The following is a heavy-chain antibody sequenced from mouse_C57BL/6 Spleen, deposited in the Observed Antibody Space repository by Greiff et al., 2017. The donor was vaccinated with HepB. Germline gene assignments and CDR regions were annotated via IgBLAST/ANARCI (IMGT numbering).Heavy chain of an antibody. CDR1: GYAFSSYW. CDR2: IYPGDGDT. J-gene: IGHJ2*01. CDR3: ANSNYYGSSLDY. D-gene: IGHD1-1*01. Sequence: QVHVKQSGAELVKPGASVKISCKASGYAFSSYWMNWVKQRPGKGLEWIGQIYPGDGDTNYNGKFKGKATLTADKSSSTAYMQLSSLTSEDSAVYFCANSNYYGSSLDYWGQGTTLTVSS. V-gene: IGHV1-80*01.